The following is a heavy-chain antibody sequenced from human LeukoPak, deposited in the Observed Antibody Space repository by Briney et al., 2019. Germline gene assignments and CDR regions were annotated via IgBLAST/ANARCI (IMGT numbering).Heavy chain of an antibody. J-gene: IGHJ4*02. D-gene: IGHD6-13*01. CDR3: ARSNSSSWSSFDY. V-gene: IGHV1-2*02. CDR2: INPNSGGT. CDR1: GYTFTGYY. Sequence: ASMTVSFKASGYTFTGYYMHWVRQAPGQGLEWMGWINPNSGGTNYAQKFQGRVTMTRDTSISTAYMELSRLRSDDTAVYYCARSNSSSWSSFDYWGQGTLVTVSS.